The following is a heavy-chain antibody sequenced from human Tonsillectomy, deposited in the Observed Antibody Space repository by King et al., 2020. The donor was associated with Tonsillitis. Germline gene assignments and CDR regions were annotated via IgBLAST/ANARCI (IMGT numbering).Heavy chain of an antibody. CDR1: GGSISSYY. J-gene: IGHJ4*02. D-gene: IGHD6-13*01. CDR3: TRLGSSSWYSHY. V-gene: IGHV4-59*08. CDR2: IYYSGST. Sequence: QLQESGPGLVKPSETLSLTCTVSGGSISSYYWSWIRQPPGKGLEWIGYIYYSGSTTYNPSLKSRVTISVDTSKNPFSLKLSSVTAADTAVYYCTRLGSSSWYSHYWGQGTLVTVSS.